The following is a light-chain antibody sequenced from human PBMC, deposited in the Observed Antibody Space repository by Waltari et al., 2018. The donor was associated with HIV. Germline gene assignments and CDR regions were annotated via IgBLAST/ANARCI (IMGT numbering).Light chain of an antibody. Sequence: QSALTQTASVSGSPGQSITISCTGPSRDVGGYDHVSWYQQHPGKAPKLVIYEVYNRPSGISHRFSGSKSGNTASLTISGLQAEDEADYFCSSYTSSNTLVFGGGTKVTVL. V-gene: IGLV2-14*01. CDR1: SRDVGGYDH. CDR2: EVY. J-gene: IGLJ2*01. CDR3: SSYTSSNTLV.